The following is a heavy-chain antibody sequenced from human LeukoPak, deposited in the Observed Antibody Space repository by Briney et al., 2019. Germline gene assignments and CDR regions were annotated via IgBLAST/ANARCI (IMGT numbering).Heavy chain of an antibody. CDR2: ISAGGDLT. J-gene: IGHJ3*01. V-gene: IGHV3-23*01. D-gene: IGHD1-26*01. CDR3: AKSLLTTASGTGRAFDL. CDR1: GFTVSSNY. Sequence: PGGSLRLSCAASGFTVSSNYMGWVRRAPGRGLEWVSGISAGGDLTFHADPVKGRFTISRDNSKNTLYLQMNSLRADDTAEYYCAKSLLTTASGTGRAFDLWGQGTMVTVSS.